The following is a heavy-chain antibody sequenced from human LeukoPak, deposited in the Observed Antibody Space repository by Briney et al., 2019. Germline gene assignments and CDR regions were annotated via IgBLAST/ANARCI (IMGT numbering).Heavy chain of an antibody. CDR2: IGSNGGRI. J-gene: IGHJ4*01. Sequence: GGSLRLSCAASGFTFSSYEMNSVRQAPGKGLEWISYIGSNGGRIYYADSVKGRFTISRDNAKNSLYLQMNSLRAEDTAVYYCARDIYAVVHSGYFDYWGHGALVTVSS. CDR3: ARDIYAVVHSGYFDY. D-gene: IGHD3-3*02. CDR1: GFTFSSYE. V-gene: IGHV3-48*03.